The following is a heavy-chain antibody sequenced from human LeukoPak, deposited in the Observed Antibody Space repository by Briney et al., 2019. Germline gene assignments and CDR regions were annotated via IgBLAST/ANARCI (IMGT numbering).Heavy chain of an antibody. V-gene: IGHV3-53*01. CDR2: IYSGGST. CDR1: GFTVSSNY. D-gene: IGHD2-2*01. Sequence: GGSLRLSCAASGFTVSSNYMSWVRQAPGKGLEWVSLIYSGGSTYYADSVKGRFTISRDNCKNTLYLQMNSLRAEDTAVYYCARQGYCISTTCYGSNWFDPWGQGTLVTVSS. CDR3: ARQGYCISTTCYGSNWFDP. J-gene: IGHJ5*02.